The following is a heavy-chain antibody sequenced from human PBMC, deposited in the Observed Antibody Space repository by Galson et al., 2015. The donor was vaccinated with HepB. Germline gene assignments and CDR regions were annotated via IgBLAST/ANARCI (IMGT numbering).Heavy chain of an antibody. CDR2: ISYDGSNK. V-gene: IGHV3-30-3*01. CDR3: ASEASSGYYFIRDH. J-gene: IGHJ5*02. CDR1: GFTFSSYA. D-gene: IGHD3-22*01. Sequence: SLRLSCAASGFTFSSYAMHWVRQAPGKGLEWVAVISYDGSNKYYADSVKDRFTISRDNSKNTLYLQMNSLRAEDTAVYYCASEASSGYYFIRDHWGQGTLSPSPQ.